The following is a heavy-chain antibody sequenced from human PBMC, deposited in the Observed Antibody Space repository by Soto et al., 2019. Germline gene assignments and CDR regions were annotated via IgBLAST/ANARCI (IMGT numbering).Heavy chain of an antibody. CDR1: GFTFSSYG. CDR2: ISYDGSNK. Sequence: GGSLRLSCAASGFTFSSYGMHWVRQAPGKGLGWVAVISYDGSNKYYADSVKGRFTISRDNSKNTLYLQMNSLRAEDTAVYYCAKDQPEPCSGASCSTYYYYYYGMDVWGQGTTVTVYS. CDR3: AKDQPEPCSGASCSTYYYYYYGMDV. D-gene: IGHD2-15*01. V-gene: IGHV3-30*18. J-gene: IGHJ6*02.